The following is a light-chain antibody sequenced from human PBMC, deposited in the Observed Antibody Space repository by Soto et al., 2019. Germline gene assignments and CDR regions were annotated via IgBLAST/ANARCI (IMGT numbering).Light chain of an antibody. CDR2: EVT. CDR3: SSFTSGTTLYV. V-gene: IGLV2-14*01. CDR1: SSDIGGYNY. J-gene: IGLJ1*01. Sequence: QSVLTQPASVSGSPGQSITFSCTGTSSDIGGYNYVSWYQQHPGKVPKLIIFEVTTRPSGISDRFSGSKSGNTASLTISGLQADDEADYYCSSFTSGTTLYVFGTGTKLTVL.